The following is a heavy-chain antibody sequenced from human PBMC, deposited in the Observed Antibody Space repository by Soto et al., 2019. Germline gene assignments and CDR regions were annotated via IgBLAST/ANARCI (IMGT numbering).Heavy chain of an antibody. D-gene: IGHD4-4*01. CDR2: INAGNGDS. Sequence: ASVKVSCKASEYTFSSYTLHWVRQAPGQRLEWMGWINAGNGDSKYSQKFQGRVSISRDTSASTASMELSSLTSEDTAVYYCARELQGLYYFDYWGQGALVTVSS. CDR1: EYTFSSYT. J-gene: IGHJ4*02. V-gene: IGHV1-3*01. CDR3: ARELQGLYYFDY.